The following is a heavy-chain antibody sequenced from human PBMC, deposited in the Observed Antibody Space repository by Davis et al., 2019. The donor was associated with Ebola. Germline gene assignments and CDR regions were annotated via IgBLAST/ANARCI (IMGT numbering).Heavy chain of an antibody. CDR1: GYTFSKFY. Sequence: ASVTVSCKASGYTFSKFYMHWVRQAPGQGLEWMGLINPRGDSTTYAEKFQGRITMTRDTSTSTVYMELRNLRSDDTATYYCARDPRQVVVVSAGLDYWGQGTLVTVSS. CDR3: ARDPRQVVVVSAGLDY. D-gene: IGHD2-21*02. V-gene: IGHV1-46*01. J-gene: IGHJ4*02. CDR2: INPRGDST.